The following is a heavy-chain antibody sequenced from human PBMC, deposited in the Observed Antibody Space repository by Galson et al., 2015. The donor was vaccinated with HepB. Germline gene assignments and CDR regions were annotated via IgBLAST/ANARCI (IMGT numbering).Heavy chain of an antibody. CDR2: INPNSGGT. D-gene: IGHD6-19*01. J-gene: IGHJ6*02. CDR1: GYTFTGYY. Sequence: SVKVSCKASGYTFTGYYMHWVRQAPGQGLEWMGWINPNSGGTNYAQKFQGWVTMTRDTSISTAYMELSRLRSDDTAVYYCARDGQWLVPLSYGMDVWGQGTTVTVSS. CDR3: ARDGQWLVPLSYGMDV. V-gene: IGHV1-2*04.